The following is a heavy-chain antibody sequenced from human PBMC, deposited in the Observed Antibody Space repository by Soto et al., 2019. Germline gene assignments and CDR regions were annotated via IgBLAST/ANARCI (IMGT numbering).Heavy chain of an antibody. CDR2: IWYDGSNK. J-gene: IGHJ4*02. Sequence: QVQLVESGGVVVQPGRSLRLSCAASGFTFSSYGMHWVRQAPGKGLEWVAVIWYDGSNKYYADSVKGRFTISRDNSKNNLYLQMNSMRAEDTAVYYCARDPYSSSSSEFAYWGQGTLVTVSS. D-gene: IGHD6-6*01. CDR1: GFTFSSYG. CDR3: ARDPYSSSSSEFAY. V-gene: IGHV3-33*01.